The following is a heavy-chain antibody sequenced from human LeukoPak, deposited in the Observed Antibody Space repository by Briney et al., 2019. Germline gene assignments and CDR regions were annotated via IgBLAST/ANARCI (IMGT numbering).Heavy chain of an antibody. V-gene: IGHV4-34*01. J-gene: IGHJ4*02. D-gene: IGHD3-22*01. CDR1: GGSFSGYY. CDR3: ARYTLWGYYYFDY. Sequence: SETLSLTCAVYGGSFSGYYWSWIRQPPGKGLEWIGEINHSGSTNYNPSLKSRVTISVDTSKNQFSLKLSSVTAADTAVYYGARYTLWGYYYFDYWGQGTLVTVSS. CDR2: INHSGST.